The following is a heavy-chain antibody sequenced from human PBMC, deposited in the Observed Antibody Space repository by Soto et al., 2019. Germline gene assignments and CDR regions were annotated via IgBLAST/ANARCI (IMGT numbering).Heavy chain of an antibody. CDR3: VKGAITMVRGVIASAEYFHH. V-gene: IGHV3-64D*06. Sequence: HPGGSLRLSCSASGFTFNSYAMHWVRQAPGKGLEYVSAISSNGGSTYYGDSVKGRFTSSRDNSKNTLYLQMSSLRAEYTAVYYCVKGAITMVRGVIASAEYFHHWGQGTLVTVSS. CDR1: GFTFNSYA. J-gene: IGHJ1*01. CDR2: ISSNGGST. D-gene: IGHD3-10*01.